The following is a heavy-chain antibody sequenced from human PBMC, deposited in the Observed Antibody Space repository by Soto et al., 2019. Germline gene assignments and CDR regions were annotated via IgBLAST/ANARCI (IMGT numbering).Heavy chain of an antibody. J-gene: IGHJ4*02. CDR2: ISWNSGSI. CDR1: GFTFDDYA. Sequence: EVQLVESGGGLVQPGRSLRLSCAASGFTFDDYAMHWVRQAPGKGLEWVSGISWNSGSIGYADSVKGRFTISRDNAKNSLYLQMNSLRAEDTALYYCAKDWVSSWQQNYFDYWGQGTLVTVSS. V-gene: IGHV3-9*01. D-gene: IGHD6-13*01. CDR3: AKDWVSSWQQNYFDY.